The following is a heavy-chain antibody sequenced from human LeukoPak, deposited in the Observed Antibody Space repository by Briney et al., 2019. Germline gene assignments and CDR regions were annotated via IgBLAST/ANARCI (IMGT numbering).Heavy chain of an antibody. CDR1: GYSFTSYW. Sequence: GESLKISCKGSGYSFTSYWIGWVRQMPGKGLEWMGIIYPGDSDTRYSPSFQGQVTISADKSISTAYLQWSSLKASDTAMYYCARRCGGSCYSQDAFDIWGQGTMVTVSS. J-gene: IGHJ3*02. D-gene: IGHD2-15*01. CDR2: IYPGDSDT. CDR3: ARRCGGSCYSQDAFDI. V-gene: IGHV5-51*01.